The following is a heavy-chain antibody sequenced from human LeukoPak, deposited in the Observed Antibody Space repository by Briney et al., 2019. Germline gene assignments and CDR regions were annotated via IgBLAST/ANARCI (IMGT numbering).Heavy chain of an antibody. D-gene: IGHD6-19*01. CDR3: AKETSPYPYSSGWYLDY. CDR2: ISYDGSNK. Sequence: SGGSLRLSCAASGFTFSSYGMHWVRQAPGKGLEWVAVISYDGSNKYYADSVKGRFTISRDNSKNTLYLQMNSLRAEDTAVYYCAKETSPYPYSSGWYLDYWGQGTLVTVSS. V-gene: IGHV3-30*18. CDR1: GFTFSSYG. J-gene: IGHJ4*02.